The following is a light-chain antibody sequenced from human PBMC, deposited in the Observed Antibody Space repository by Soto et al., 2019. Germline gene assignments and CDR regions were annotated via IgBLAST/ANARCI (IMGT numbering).Light chain of an antibody. CDR1: QSISSY. Sequence: DIQLTQSPSSLSASVGDRVTITCRASQSISSYLNWYQQKPGKAPKLLIYAASSLQSGVPSWFCGSGSGTDFTLTISSLQPEDFATYYCQQSYSTSITFGQGTLLEIK. CDR2: AAS. CDR3: QQSYSTSIT. J-gene: IGKJ5*01. V-gene: IGKV1-39*01.